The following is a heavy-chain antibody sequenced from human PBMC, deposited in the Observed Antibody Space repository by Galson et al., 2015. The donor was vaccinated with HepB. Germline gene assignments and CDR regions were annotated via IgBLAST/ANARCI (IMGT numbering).Heavy chain of an antibody. D-gene: IGHD3-16*02. V-gene: IGHV1-18*04. CDR1: GYTFTSYG. CDR2: ISAYNGNT. Sequence: SVKVSCKASGYTFTSYGISWVRQAPGQGLEWMGWISAYNGNTNYAQNLQGRVTMTTDISTSTAYMELRSLRSDDTAVYYCARVGGLRLGELSHYYYDGMDVWGQGTTVTVSS. CDR3: ARVGGLRLGELSHYYYDGMDV. J-gene: IGHJ6*02.